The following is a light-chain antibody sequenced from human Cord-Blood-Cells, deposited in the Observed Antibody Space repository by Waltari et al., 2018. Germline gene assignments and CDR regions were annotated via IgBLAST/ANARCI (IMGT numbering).Light chain of an antibody. CDR2: DAS. J-gene: IGKJ5*01. CDR3: QQRSNWIT. V-gene: IGKV3-11*01. CDR1: QSVSSY. Sequence: ILFTPSPATPSLSPRYRATFSCSASQSVSSYLAWYQQKPGQPPRLLIYDASNRATGIPARFSGSGSGTDFTLTISSLEPEDFAVYYCQQRSNWITFGQGTRMEIK.